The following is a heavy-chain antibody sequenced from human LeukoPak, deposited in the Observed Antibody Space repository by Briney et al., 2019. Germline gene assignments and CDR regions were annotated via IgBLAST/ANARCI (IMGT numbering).Heavy chain of an antibody. CDR1: GYTFTSYG. CDR2: ISAYNGNT. J-gene: IGHJ4*02. CDR3: ARDYFRGWPCQFDY. D-gene: IGHD6-19*01. Sequence: VSVKVSCKASGYTFTSYGISWVRQAPGQALEWMGWISAYNGNTNYPQKRQGRGTMTTDPSTSTAYMELSSLRSDDTVVYYCARDYFRGWPCQFDYWGQGTLVTVSS. V-gene: IGHV1-18*01.